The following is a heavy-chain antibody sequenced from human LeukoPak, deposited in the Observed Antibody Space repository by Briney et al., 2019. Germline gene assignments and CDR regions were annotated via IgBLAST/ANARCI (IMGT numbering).Heavy chain of an antibody. J-gene: IGHJ4*02. CDR3: ARVTGYMIEDYFDY. CDR2: IYYSGST. D-gene: IGHD3-22*01. CDR1: GGSISSSSYY. Sequence: SETLSLTCTVSGGSISSSSYYWGWIRQPPGKGLEWIGSIYYSGSTYYNPSLKSRVTISVDTSKNQLSLKLSSVTAADTAVNYCARVTGYMIEDYFDYWGQGTLVTVSS. V-gene: IGHV4-39*07.